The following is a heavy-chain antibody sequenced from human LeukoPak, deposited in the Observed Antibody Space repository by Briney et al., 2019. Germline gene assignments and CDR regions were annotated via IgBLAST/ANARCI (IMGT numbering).Heavy chain of an antibody. D-gene: IGHD2-2*01. CDR2: ISYDGSNK. J-gene: IGHJ4*02. V-gene: IGHV3-30-3*01. Sequence: GRSLRLSCAASGFTFSSYAMHWVRQAPGKGLEWVAVISYDGSNKYYADSVKGRFTISRDNSKNTLYLQMNSLRAEDTAVYYCARVCLPIVVVPATTDYWGQGTLVTVSS. CDR3: ARVCLPIVVVPATTDY. CDR1: GFTFSSYA.